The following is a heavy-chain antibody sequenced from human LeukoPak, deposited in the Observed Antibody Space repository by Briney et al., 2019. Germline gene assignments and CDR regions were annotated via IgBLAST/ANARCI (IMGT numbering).Heavy chain of an antibody. CDR3: ARGLRASPSSDAFDI. CDR1: GGTFSSDT. Sequence: GASVKVSCKAYGGTFSSDTISWVRQAPGQGLEWMGGIIPIFGTANYAQKLQGRVTITADKSTSTAYMQLSSLRSEDTAVYYCARGLRASPSSDAFDIWGQGTMVTVSS. J-gene: IGHJ3*02. D-gene: IGHD2-15*01. CDR2: IIPIFGTA. V-gene: IGHV1-69*06.